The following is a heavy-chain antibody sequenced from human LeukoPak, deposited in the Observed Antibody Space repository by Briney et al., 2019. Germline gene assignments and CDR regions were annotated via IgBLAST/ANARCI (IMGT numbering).Heavy chain of an antibody. Sequence: SETLSLTCIVSGGSISTSAYYWGWIRQPPGEGLQWIGSIYYSGNTYYNSSLKSRVTISVDTSTSQFSLKLSSVTAADTAVYYCARLGYYDSSGSPFLDYWGQGTLVTVSS. D-gene: IGHD3-22*01. CDR1: GGSISTSAYY. V-gene: IGHV4-39*01. CDR2: IYYSGNT. CDR3: ARLGYYDSSGSPFLDY. J-gene: IGHJ4*02.